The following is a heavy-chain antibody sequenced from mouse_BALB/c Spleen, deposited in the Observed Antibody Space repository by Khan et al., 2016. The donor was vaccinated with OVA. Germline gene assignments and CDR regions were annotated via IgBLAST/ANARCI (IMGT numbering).Heavy chain of an antibody. V-gene: IGHV5-6*01. CDR1: GFTFSAYG. CDR2: INSDGYYT. CDR3: ASHLSGSFAY. D-gene: IGHD1-3*01. J-gene: IGHJ3*01. Sequence: EVELVESGGDLVRPGGSLTLSCAASGFTFSAYGMSWVRQSPDKRLEWVATINSDGYYTYYSDSLKGRFIISRDNAKNTLIQQRLSLKTEDTSLYYGASHLSGSFAYWGEGTLVTVSA.